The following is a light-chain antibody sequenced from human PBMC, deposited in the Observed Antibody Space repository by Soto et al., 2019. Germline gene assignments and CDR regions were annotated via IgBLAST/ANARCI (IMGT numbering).Light chain of an antibody. CDR3: LQHNSYPHT. Sequence: DIHMNQSPSSLSASVAVRVTLTCRGRRVSRTELGWYQQKPGKAPKLLIYAASSLQSGVPARFSGSGYGTEFTLTISSLQPEDFATYYCLQHNSYPHTFGGGTKVDI. J-gene: IGKJ4*01. CDR1: RVSRTE. CDR2: AAS. V-gene: IGKV1-17*01.